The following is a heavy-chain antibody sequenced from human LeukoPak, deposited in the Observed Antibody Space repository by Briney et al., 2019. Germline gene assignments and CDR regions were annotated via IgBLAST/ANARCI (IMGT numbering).Heavy chain of an antibody. CDR3: ARVTVTPFGYGMDV. J-gene: IGHJ6*02. V-gene: IGHV4-59*01. CDR1: GGSISSYY. D-gene: IGHD4-17*01. Sequence: HPSETLSLTCTVSGGSISSYYWGWVRQPPGKGLGWVGDIYYSESTNYNPSLKSRVTISVDTSKNQFSLKLSSVTAADTAVYYCARVTVTPFGYGMDVWGQGTTVTVSS. CDR2: IYYSEST.